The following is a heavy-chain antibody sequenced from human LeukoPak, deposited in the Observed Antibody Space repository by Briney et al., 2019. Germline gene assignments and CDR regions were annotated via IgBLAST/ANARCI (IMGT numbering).Heavy chain of an antibody. V-gene: IGHV3-7*01. Sequence: GGSLRLSCAASGFTFSTYWMSWVRQAPGKGLEWVANIKEDGSEKYYVDSVKGRFTISRDNAKNSLYLQMNSLRAEDTAVYYCANLLGYCSSTSCLNYYMDVWGKGTTVTVSS. CDR3: ANLLGYCSSTSCLNYYMDV. D-gene: IGHD2-2*01. CDR2: IKEDGSEK. J-gene: IGHJ6*03. CDR1: GFTFSTYW.